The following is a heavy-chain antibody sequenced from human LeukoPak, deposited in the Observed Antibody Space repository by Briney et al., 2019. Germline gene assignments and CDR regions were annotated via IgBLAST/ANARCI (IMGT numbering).Heavy chain of an antibody. CDR1: GFTFRSYG. D-gene: IGHD1-26*01. Sequence: GRSLRLSRAASGFTFRSYGMHWVRQAPGKGLEWVAVIWYDGSNQYYADSVRGRFTISRDNSKNTLYLQLNSLRAEDTAVYYCARDRAGPTLYYFDYWGQGTLVTVSS. CDR2: IWYDGSNQ. J-gene: IGHJ4*02. V-gene: IGHV3-33*01. CDR3: ARDRAGPTLYYFDY.